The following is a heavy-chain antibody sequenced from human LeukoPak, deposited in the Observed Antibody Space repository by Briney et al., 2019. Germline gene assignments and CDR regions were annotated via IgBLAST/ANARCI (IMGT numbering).Heavy chain of an antibody. D-gene: IGHD2-2*01. CDR3: ARQAAANSIDY. Sequence: NTSETLSLTCTVSGGSVSSGPFYWSWIRQPPGKGLEWIGYIYYSGSTNYNPSLKSRVTISVDTSKNQFSLKLTSATAADTAVYYCARQAAANSIDYWGQGTVVTVSS. J-gene: IGHJ4*02. V-gene: IGHV4-61*01. CDR1: GGSVSSGPFY. CDR2: IYYSGST.